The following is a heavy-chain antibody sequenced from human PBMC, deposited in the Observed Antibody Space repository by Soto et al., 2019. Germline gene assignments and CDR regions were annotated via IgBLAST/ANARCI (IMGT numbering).Heavy chain of an antibody. CDR2: IYYGGST. Sequence: SETLSLTCTVSGGSISSYYWSWIRQPPGKGLEWIGYIYYGGSTNYNPSLKSRVTISVDTSKNQFSLKLSSVTAADTAVYYCARDIGYGDYGYDYWGQGTRVTVS. J-gene: IGHJ4*02. V-gene: IGHV4-59*01. D-gene: IGHD4-17*01. CDR3: ARDIGYGDYGYDY. CDR1: GGSISSYY.